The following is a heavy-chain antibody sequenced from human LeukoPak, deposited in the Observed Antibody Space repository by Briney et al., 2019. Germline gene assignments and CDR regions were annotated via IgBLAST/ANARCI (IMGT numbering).Heavy chain of an antibody. CDR2: ILDNGGDT. J-gene: IGHJ4*02. Sequence: GGSLRLSCAASGFTFRNYGMNWVRQAPGKGLQWVSGILDNGGDTFYADSVKGRFTISRDNSKNTLFLQMNSLRGEDTAMYYCARVQGGGYRTADYWGQGTLVTVSS. CDR3: ARVQGGGYRTADY. V-gene: IGHV3-23*01. CDR1: GFTFRNYG. D-gene: IGHD6-19*01.